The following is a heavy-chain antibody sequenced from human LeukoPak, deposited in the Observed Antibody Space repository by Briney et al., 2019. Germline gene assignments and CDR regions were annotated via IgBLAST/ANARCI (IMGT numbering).Heavy chain of an antibody. CDR1: GFTFSYYG. CDR3: AKAYGSGSYWYFDL. D-gene: IGHD3-10*01. CDR2: IAYDGSKE. J-gene: IGHJ2*01. V-gene: IGHV3-30*18. Sequence: PGGSLRLSCAASGFTFSYYGMHWVRQAPGKGLEWVTCIAYDGSKEYYADSVMGRFTISRDNSKNMLYLQMNSLRAEDTAVYYCAKAYGSGSYWYFDLWGRGTLVTVSS.